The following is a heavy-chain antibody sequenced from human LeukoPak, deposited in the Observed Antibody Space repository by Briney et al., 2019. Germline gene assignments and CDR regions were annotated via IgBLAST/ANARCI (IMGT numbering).Heavy chain of an antibody. CDR1: GGSISSSSYY. D-gene: IGHD4-23*01. CDR2: ICYSGST. Sequence: PSETLSLTCTVSGGSISSSSYYWGWIRQPPGKGLEWIGSICYSGSTYYNPSLKSRVTISVDTSKNQFSLKLSSVTTADTAVYYCARPLYGGNTSGFDYWGQGTLVTVSS. V-gene: IGHV4-39*01. CDR3: ARPLYGGNTSGFDY. J-gene: IGHJ4*02.